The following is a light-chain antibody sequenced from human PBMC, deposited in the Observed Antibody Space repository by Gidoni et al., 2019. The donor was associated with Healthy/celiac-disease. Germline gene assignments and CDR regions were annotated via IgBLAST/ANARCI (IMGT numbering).Light chain of an antibody. J-gene: IGKJ3*01. Sequence: EIVLTQSPVTLSLSPGERATLSCRASQSVSSSYLAWYQQKPGQAPRLLIYGASSRATGIPDRFSGSGSGTDFTLTISRLEPEDFAVYYCQQYGSSPPFTFXPXTKVDIK. CDR2: GAS. V-gene: IGKV3-20*01. CDR3: QQYGSSPPFT. CDR1: QSVSSSY.